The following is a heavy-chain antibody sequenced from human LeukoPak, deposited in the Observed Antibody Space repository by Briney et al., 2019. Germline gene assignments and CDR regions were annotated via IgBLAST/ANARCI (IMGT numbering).Heavy chain of an antibody. CDR3: ARNGYCSSTSCYRNWFDP. CDR2: INPNSGGT. J-gene: IGHJ5*02. CDR1: GYTFTGYY. V-gene: IGHV1-2*02. D-gene: IGHD2-2*01. Sequence: ASVKVSCKASGYTFTGYYMHWVRQAPGQGLEWMGWINPNSGGTNYAQKFQGRVTMTGDTSISTAYMELSRLRSDDTAVYYCARNGYCSSTSCYRNWFDPWGQGTLVTVSS.